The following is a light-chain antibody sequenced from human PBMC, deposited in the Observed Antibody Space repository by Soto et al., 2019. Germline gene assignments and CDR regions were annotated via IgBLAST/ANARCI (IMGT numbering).Light chain of an antibody. CDR1: SSDVGNYIS. CDR3: SSYAGSSNV. V-gene: IGLV2-14*01. Sequence: QSVLTQPASVSGSPGQSITISCTGTSSDVGNYISVSWYRQHPGKAPKLMIYDINNRPSGVSNRFSGSKSGNTASLTISGLQAEDEADYYCSSYAGSSNVFGTGTKVTVL. J-gene: IGLJ1*01. CDR2: DIN.